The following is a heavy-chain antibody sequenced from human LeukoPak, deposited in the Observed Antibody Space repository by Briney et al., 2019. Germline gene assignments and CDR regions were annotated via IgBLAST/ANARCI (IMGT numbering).Heavy chain of an antibody. V-gene: IGHV3-30-3*01. CDR3: ASYKEQWLATYYFDY. CDR1: GFTFSSYA. D-gene: IGHD6-19*01. CDR2: ISYDGSNK. J-gene: IGHJ4*02. Sequence: PGGSLRLSCAASGFTFSSYAMHWVRQAPGKGLEWVAVISYDGSNKYYADSVKGRFTISRDNTKNTLYLQMNSLRAEDTAVYYCASYKEQWLATYYFDYWGQGTLVTVSS.